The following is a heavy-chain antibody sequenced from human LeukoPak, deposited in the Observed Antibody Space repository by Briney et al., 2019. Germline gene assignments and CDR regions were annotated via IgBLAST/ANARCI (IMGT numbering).Heavy chain of an antibody. V-gene: IGHV3-66*01. Sequence: EGSLRLSCAASGFTVTNTYMSWVRQAPGKGLEWVSIIYSDGKTYFADSVKGRFTISRDNAKNSLYLQMNSLRAEDTAVYYCARVRSPRYFDYWGQGTLVTVSS. CDR3: ARVRSPRYFDY. J-gene: IGHJ4*02. CDR2: IYSDGKT. CDR1: GFTVTNTY.